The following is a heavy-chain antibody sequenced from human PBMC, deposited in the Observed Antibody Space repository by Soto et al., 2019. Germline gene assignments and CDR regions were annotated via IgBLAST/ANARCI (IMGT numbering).Heavy chain of an antibody. CDR1: GGTFSSYA. Sequence: QVQLVQSGAEVKKPGSSVKVSCKASGGTFSSYAISWVRQAPGQGVEWMGGIIPIFGTANYGQKFQGRVTITANESTSTAYLELSGLRSEDTSVYYCARRELPLYLSRGWFDPWGQGTLVTVSS. V-gene: IGHV1-69*12. J-gene: IGHJ5*02. CDR2: IIPIFGTA. D-gene: IGHD3-16*02. CDR3: ARRELPLYLSRGWFDP.